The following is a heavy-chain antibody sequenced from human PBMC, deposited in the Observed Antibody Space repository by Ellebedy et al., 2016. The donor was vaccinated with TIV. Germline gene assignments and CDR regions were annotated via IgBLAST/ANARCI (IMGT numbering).Heavy chain of an antibody. CDR1: GGSFSGYY. Sequence: SETLSLTCAVYGGSFSGYYWSWIRQPPGKGLEWIGEINHSGSTNYNPSLKSRVTISVDRSKNQFSLKLSSVTAADTAVYYCASLYCSGGSCYDYWGQGTLVTVSS. V-gene: IGHV4-34*01. D-gene: IGHD2-15*01. J-gene: IGHJ4*02. CDR3: ASLYCSGGSCYDY. CDR2: INHSGST.